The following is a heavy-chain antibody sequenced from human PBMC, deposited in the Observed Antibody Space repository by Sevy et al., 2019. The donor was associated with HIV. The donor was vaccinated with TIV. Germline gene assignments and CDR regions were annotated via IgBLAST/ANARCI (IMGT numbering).Heavy chain of an antibody. Sequence: ASVKVSCKVSGYTLTKLSMHWVRQAPGKGLEWMGSFDPEDGETFYEQTFQGRITMTEDTSTDTAYMELSSLRSEDTAVYYCATTKDYYESSGSPFDHWGQGTLVTVSS. J-gene: IGHJ4*02. D-gene: IGHD3-22*01. CDR1: GYTLTKLS. V-gene: IGHV1-24*01. CDR3: ATTKDYYESSGSPFDH. CDR2: FDPEDGET.